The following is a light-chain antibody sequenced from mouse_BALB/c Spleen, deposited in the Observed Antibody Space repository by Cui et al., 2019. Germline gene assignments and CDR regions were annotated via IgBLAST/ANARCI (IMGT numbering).Light chain of an antibody. CDR2: LTS. J-gene: IGKJ5*01. V-gene: IGKV4-68*01. CDR1: SSVSY. CDR3: QQYSSNPLT. Sequence: QIVLTQSPAIMSASPLQKVTMTCSDSSSVSYMYWYQQKPRSSPKPWIYLTSRLASGVPARFSGSGSGTSYSLTISSLEAEDAATYYCQQYSSNPLTFGAGTKLELK.